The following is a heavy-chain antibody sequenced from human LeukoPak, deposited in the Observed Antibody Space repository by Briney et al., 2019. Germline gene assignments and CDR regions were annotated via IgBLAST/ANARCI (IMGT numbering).Heavy chain of an antibody. J-gene: IGHJ4*02. CDR1: GFAFDEHG. CDR3: ATAPITSPFYFDY. CDR2: INWSGGST. D-gene: IGHD2-2*01. Sequence: GGSLRLSCTASGFAFDEHGMGWVRQVPGKGLEWVSGINWSGGSTGYADPLRGRFTISRDNAKNSLYLQMDSLRAEDTALYYCATAPITSPFYFDYWGQGTLVTVSS. V-gene: IGHV3-20*04.